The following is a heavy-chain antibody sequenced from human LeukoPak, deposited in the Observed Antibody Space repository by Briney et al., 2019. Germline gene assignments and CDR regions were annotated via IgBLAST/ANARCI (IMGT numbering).Heavy chain of an antibody. D-gene: IGHD3-10*01. CDR1: GFTFSSYA. CDR2: ISGSGGST. V-gene: IGHV3-23*01. Sequence: GGSLRLSCAASGFTFSSYATSWVRQAPGEGLEWVSAISGSGGSTYYADSVKGRFTISRDNSKNTLYLQMNSLRAEDTAVYYCAKDWGNYYGSGSYLYDAFDIWGQGTMVTVSS. CDR3: AKDWGNYYGSGSYLYDAFDI. J-gene: IGHJ3*02.